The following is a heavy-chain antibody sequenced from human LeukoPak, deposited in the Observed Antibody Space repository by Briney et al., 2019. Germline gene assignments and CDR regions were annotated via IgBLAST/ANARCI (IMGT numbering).Heavy chain of an antibody. V-gene: IGHV1-2*06. CDR3: ARWSSSWYVGDYFDY. CDR2: INPNSGGT. CDR1: GYTFTGYY. J-gene: IGHJ4*02. Sequence: ASVKVSCKASGYTFTGYYMHWVRQAPGQGLEWMGRINPNSGGTNYAQKFQGRVTMTRDTSISTAYMELSRLRSDDTAVYYCARWSSSWYVGDYFDYWGQGTLVTVSS. D-gene: IGHD6-13*01.